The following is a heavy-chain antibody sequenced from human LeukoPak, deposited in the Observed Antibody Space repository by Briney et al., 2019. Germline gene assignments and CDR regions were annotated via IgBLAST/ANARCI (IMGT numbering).Heavy chain of an antibody. CDR3: ARGNLMMGKH. Sequence: GGSLRLSCAASGLTFSSYWMSWVRQAPGKGLEWMANIKQDGSEKYYVDSVKGRFTISRDNAKNSLYLQMNSLRAEDTAVYYCARGNLMMGKHWGQGTLVTVSS. CDR2: IKQDGSEK. CDR1: GLTFSSYW. V-gene: IGHV3-7*01. D-gene: IGHD3-16*01. J-gene: IGHJ1*01.